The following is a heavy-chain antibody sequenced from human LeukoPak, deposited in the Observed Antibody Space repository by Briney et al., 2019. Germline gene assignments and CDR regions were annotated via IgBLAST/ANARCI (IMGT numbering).Heavy chain of an antibody. J-gene: IGHJ4*02. Sequence: GGSLRLSCAASGFTFSTYSMNWVRQSPGKGLEWVSSTSNTGNHIYYADSVKGRFTISRDNTKNSLYLQMNSLRAEDTAVYYCARDRALYDSSGYLGDFDYWGRGTLVTVSS. V-gene: IGHV3-21*01. CDR2: TSNTGNHI. D-gene: IGHD3-22*01. CDR3: ARDRALYDSSGYLGDFDY. CDR1: GFTFSTYS.